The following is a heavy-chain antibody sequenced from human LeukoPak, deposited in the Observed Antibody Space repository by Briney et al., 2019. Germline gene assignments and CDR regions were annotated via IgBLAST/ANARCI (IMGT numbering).Heavy chain of an antibody. V-gene: IGHV3-23*01. CDR2: LSASGGST. J-gene: IGHJ4*02. D-gene: IGHD3-22*01. Sequence: GGSLRLSCVASGFTFSSYAMTWVRQAPGKGLEWVSSLSASGGSTFYADSVKGRFTISRDNSKNTLYLQMNSLGAEDTALYYCAKRQALAPSGSLFDYWGQGTLVTVSS. CDR3: AKRQALAPSGSLFDY. CDR1: GFTFSSYA.